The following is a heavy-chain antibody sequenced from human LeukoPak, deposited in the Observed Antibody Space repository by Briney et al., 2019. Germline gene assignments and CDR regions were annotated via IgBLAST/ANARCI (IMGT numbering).Heavy chain of an antibody. V-gene: IGHV4-39*01. Sequence: PSETLSLTCTVSGGSISSSSSYWSWIRQPPGKGLEWIGEINHSGSTNYNPSLKSRVTISVDTSKNQFSLKLSSVTAADTAVYYCAGHHDKEQYYYDSSGYYLANWFDPWGQGTLVTVSS. J-gene: IGHJ5*02. D-gene: IGHD3-22*01. CDR2: INHSGST. CDR3: AGHHDKEQYYYDSSGYYLANWFDP. CDR1: GGSISSSSSY.